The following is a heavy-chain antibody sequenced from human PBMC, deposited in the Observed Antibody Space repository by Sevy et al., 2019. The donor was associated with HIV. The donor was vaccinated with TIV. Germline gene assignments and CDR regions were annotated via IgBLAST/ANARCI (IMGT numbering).Heavy chain of an antibody. CDR3: VRSRGYFDY. V-gene: IGHV4-59*01. D-gene: IGHD2-2*01. J-gene: IGHJ4*02. Sequence: SETLSLTCTVSGGSIRSDYWSWIRQPPGKGLEWIGYINYSGSTNYNPSLKSRVTISVDTSKNQISLKLSSVTAADTAVYYCVRSRGYFDYWGQGTLVTVSS. CDR1: GGSIRSDY. CDR2: INYSGST.